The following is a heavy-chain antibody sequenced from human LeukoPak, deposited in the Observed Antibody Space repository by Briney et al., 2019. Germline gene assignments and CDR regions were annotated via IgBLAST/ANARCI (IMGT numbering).Heavy chain of an antibody. CDR3: ARDSSMLRGPLVIYYFDF. J-gene: IGHJ4*02. Sequence: GGSLRLSCAGSDFSFITYAMSWVRQAPGKGLEWVSTITGRGDATYYADSVKGRFTISRDNSKNTLYLQMNSLRADDTAVYYCARDSSMLRGPLVIYYFDFWGQGTLVTVSS. D-gene: IGHD3-10*01. CDR2: ITGRGDAT. V-gene: IGHV3-23*01. CDR1: DFSFITYA.